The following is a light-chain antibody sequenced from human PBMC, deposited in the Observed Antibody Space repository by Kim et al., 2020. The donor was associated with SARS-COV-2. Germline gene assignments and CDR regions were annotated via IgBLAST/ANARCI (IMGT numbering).Light chain of an antibody. Sequence: DIQMTQSPSTLSASVGDRVTITCRASQSISNWLAWYQQKPGKAPNLLIYDASSLGSGVPSRFSGSGSGTEFTLTISSLQPDDFATYYCQNYNTYQATFGPGTKVDIK. CDR1: QSISNW. CDR3: QNYNTYQAT. CDR2: DAS. J-gene: IGKJ3*01. V-gene: IGKV1-5*01.